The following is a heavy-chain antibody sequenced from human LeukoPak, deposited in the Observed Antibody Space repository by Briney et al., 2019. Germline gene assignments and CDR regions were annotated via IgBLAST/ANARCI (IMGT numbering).Heavy chain of an antibody. CDR3: ARANGSGSYSNIWVNNWFDP. Sequence: SETLSLTCTVSGASINSRSFYWGWIRQPPGKGLEWVGSIYHRGSTYYNPSLRGRVTISVDTSKNQFSLKLKSVTAADTAVYYCARANGSGSYSNIWVNNWFDPWGQGTLVTVSS. J-gene: IGHJ5*02. V-gene: IGHV4-39*07. CDR1: GASINSRSFY. CDR2: IYHRGST. D-gene: IGHD3-10*01.